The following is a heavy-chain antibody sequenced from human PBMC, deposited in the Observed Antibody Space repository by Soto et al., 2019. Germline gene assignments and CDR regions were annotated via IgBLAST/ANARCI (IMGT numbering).Heavy chain of an antibody. Sequence: SETLSLTCTVSGGSISSYYWSWIRQPPGKGLEWIGYIYYSGSTNYNPSLKSRVSISVDTSKNQFSLKLSSVTSADTAVYYCASFGGNYAFDYWGQGSLVTVSS. CDR2: IYYSGST. CDR3: ASFGGNYAFDY. D-gene: IGHD1-7*01. V-gene: IGHV4-59*01. J-gene: IGHJ4*02. CDR1: GGSISSYY.